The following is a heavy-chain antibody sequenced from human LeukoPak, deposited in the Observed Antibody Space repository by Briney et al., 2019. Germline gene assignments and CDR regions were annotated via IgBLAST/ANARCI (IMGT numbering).Heavy chain of an antibody. CDR2: INQDGSEE. Sequence: GGSLRLSCAASGFTFSQYWMTWVRQAPGKGLEWVAHINQDGSEEHYMDSVKARFTISRDNAKNSLSLQINSLRAEDTAVYYCVRDGGVSGYDLLDYWGQGTLVTVSS. CDR3: VRDGGVSGYDLLDY. CDR1: GFTFSQYW. D-gene: IGHD5-12*01. V-gene: IGHV3-7*01. J-gene: IGHJ4*02.